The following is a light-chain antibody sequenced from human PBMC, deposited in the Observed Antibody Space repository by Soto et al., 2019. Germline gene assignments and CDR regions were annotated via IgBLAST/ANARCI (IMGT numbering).Light chain of an antibody. Sequence: EMVLTQSPATLSVSPGERATLSCRASQSVSSSLAWYQQKPGQAPRLLIYDTSNRATGLPARFSGSGSGTDFPLTISSLEPEDFAVYYCQHRSNWPVTFGQGTRLEIK. V-gene: IGKV3-11*01. CDR3: QHRSNWPVT. CDR1: QSVSSS. CDR2: DTS. J-gene: IGKJ5*01.